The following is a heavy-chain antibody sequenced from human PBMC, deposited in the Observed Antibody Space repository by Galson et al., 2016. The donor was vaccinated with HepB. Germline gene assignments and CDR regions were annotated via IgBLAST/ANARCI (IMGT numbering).Heavy chain of an antibody. V-gene: IGHV4-30-4*01. J-gene: IGHJ3*01. D-gene: IGHD3-3*01. CDR3: ARESDVTNFDL. Sequence: LSLTCTVSGASISDSDHYWSWLRQPPGKGLEWIGYIYYSGTTYYNPSLKSRLSISVGTSKNQFSLKLTSVTAADTAVYYCARESDVTNFDLWGQGTMVTVSS. CDR1: GASISDSDHY. CDR2: IYYSGTT.